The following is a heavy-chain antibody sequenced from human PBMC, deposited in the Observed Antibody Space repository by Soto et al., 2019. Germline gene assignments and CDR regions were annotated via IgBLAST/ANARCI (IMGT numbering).Heavy chain of an antibody. Sequence: QVQLVQSGAEVRKPGASVKVSCKASGYTFNRHYIQWVRQAPGQGLAWMGRIDPSGGDTNYAKKFQGRVTLTSDTSTTTVYMELSSLRSEDTAVYYCAKRRGVGLTRSSVDYWGPGTLVSVSS. CDR3: AKRRGVGLTRSSVDY. CDR2: IDPSGGDT. CDR1: GYTFNRHY. J-gene: IGHJ4*02. D-gene: IGHD1-26*01. V-gene: IGHV1-46*02.